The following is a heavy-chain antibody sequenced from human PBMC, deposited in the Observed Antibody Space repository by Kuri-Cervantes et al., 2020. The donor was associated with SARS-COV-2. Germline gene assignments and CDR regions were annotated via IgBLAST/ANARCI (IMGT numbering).Heavy chain of an antibody. CDR1: GGSFSGYY. Sequence: SETLSLTCAVYGGSFSGYYWSWIRQPPGKGLEWIGEINHSGSTNYNPSLKSRVTISVDTSKNQFSLKLSSVTAADTAVYYCARAAGYYGSGSYYPNWFDPWGQGTLVTVSS. CDR3: ARAAGYYGSGSYYPNWFDP. V-gene: IGHV4-34*01. D-gene: IGHD3-10*01. CDR2: INHSGST. J-gene: IGHJ5*02.